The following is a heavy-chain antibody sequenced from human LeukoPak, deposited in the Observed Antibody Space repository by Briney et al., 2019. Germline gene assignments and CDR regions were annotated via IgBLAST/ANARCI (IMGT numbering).Heavy chain of an antibody. Sequence: PSETPSLTCTVSGGSISSYYWSWIRQPAGKGLEWIGRIYTGGSTNYNPSLKSRVTMSVDTSKNQFSLKLSSVTAADTAVYYCARDTGYYYDSSGYDPDDYWGQGTLVTVSS. CDR2: IYTGGST. CDR1: GGSISSYY. D-gene: IGHD3-22*01. V-gene: IGHV4-4*07. CDR3: ARDTGYYYDSSGYDPDDY. J-gene: IGHJ4*02.